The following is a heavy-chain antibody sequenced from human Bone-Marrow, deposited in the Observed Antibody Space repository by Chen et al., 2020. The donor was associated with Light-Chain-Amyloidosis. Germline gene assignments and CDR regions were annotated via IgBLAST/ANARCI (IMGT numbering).Heavy chain of an antibody. CDR3: GRYELLVPAY. CDR2: IYHSGNS. V-gene: IGHV4-38-2*01. J-gene: IGHJ4*02. Sequence: QVQLQESGPGLVKPSETLSLTGGVSGYSISRGYYWGWIRQPPGKGLEWIAGIYHSGNSYYNPSLKSRVTISVDTSKNQFSLRLTSVTAADTAVYYCGRYELLVPAYWGQGTLVTVSS. D-gene: IGHD3-10*01. CDR1: GYSISRGYY.